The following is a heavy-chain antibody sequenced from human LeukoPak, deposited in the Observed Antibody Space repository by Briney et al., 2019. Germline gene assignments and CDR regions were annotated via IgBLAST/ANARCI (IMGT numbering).Heavy chain of an antibody. J-gene: IGHJ4*02. Sequence: GGSLRLSCAASGFTFSNAWISWVRQAPGKGLEWVGRIKSKTDGGTTDYAAPVKGRFTISRDDSKNTLYLQMNSLKSEDTAVYYCTTQLLWFGELSYWGQGTLVTVFS. CDR3: TTQLLWFGELSY. D-gene: IGHD3-10*01. V-gene: IGHV3-15*01. CDR2: IKSKTDGGTT. CDR1: GFTFSNAW.